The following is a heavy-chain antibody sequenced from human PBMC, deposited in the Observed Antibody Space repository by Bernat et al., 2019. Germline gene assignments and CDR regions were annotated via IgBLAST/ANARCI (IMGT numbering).Heavy chain of an antibody. CDR2: IYSGGST. D-gene: IGHD6-13*01. J-gene: IGHJ5*02. V-gene: IGHV3-66*01. CDR1: GFTVSSNY. Sequence: LLVESGGGLVQPGGSLRLSCAASGFTVSSNYMSWVRQAPGKGLEWVSVIYSGGSTYYADSVKGRFTISRDNSKNTLYLQMNSLRVEDTAVYYCARGIGYTSDWYGWLDPWGQGTLVTVSS. CDR3: ARGIGYTSDWYGWLDP.